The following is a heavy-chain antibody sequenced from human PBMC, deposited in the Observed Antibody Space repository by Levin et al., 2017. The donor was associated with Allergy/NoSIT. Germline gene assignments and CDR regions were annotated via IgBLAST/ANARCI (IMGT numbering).Heavy chain of an antibody. Sequence: GESLKISCAASGFTFSSYWMHWVRQAPGKGLVWVSLIYSDGSTTSYADSVKGRFTISRDNAKNTLYLQMNSLRAEDTAVYYCARLRSSSFDYWGQGTLVTVSS. V-gene: IGHV3-74*01. CDR1: GFTFSSYW. D-gene: IGHD5-12*01. CDR3: ARLRSSSFDY. CDR2: IYSDGSTT. J-gene: IGHJ4*02.